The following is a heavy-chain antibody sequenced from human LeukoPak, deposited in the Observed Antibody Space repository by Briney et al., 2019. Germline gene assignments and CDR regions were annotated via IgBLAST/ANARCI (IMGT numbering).Heavy chain of an antibody. V-gene: IGHV3-20*04. J-gene: IGHJ3*02. CDR3: ARSDKYNWNYFDAFDI. D-gene: IGHD1-7*01. CDR1: GFTFSSYA. Sequence: GRSLRLSCAASGFTFSSYAMHWVRQAPGKGLEWVSGINWNGGSTGYADSVKGRFTISRDNAKNSLYLQMNSLRAEDTALYYCARSDKYNWNYFDAFDIWGQGTMVTVSS. CDR2: INWNGGST.